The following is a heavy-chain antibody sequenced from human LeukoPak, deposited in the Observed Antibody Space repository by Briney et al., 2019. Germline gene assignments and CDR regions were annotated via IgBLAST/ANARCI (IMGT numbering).Heavy chain of an antibody. D-gene: IGHD3-10*01. V-gene: IGHV3-30*02. CDR3: VKESGPFGAFDS. CDR2: IWSNGINK. Sequence: SGGSLRLSCGASGFTFSNYGMHWVRQAPGKGLEWVAVIWSNGINKYYADSVRGRFTFSRDNSKNTLSLQMNSLRAEDTAVYYCVKESGPFGAFDSWGQRTMVTVSS. CDR1: GFTFSNYG. J-gene: IGHJ3*02.